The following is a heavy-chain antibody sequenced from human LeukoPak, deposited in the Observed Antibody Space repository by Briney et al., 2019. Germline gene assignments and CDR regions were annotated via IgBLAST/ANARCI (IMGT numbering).Heavy chain of an antibody. CDR2: IYYSGST. D-gene: IGHD6-19*01. CDR1: GGSISSYY. J-gene: IGHJ4*02. CDR3: ARGGYSSGWYVDY. V-gene: IGHV4-59*01. Sequence: SETLSLTCTVSGGSISSYYWSWIRQPPGKGLEWIGYIYYSGSTNYNPSLKSRVTISVDTSKNQFSLKLSAVTAADTAVYYCARGGYSSGWYVDYWGQGTLVTVSS.